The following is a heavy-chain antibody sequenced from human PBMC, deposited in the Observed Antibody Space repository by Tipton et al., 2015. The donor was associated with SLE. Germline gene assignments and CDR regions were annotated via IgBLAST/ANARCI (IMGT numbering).Heavy chain of an antibody. CDR3: TTVDYYYYGMDV. CDR1: GFTFINAW. V-gene: IGHV3-15*01. CDR2: IKSKTDGGTT. Sequence: SLRLSCAASGFTFINAWMSWVRQAPGKGLEWVGRIKSKTDGGTTDYAAPVKGRFTISRDDSENTLYLQMNSLKTEDTAVYYCTTVDYYYYGMDVWGQGTTVTVSS. J-gene: IGHJ6*02.